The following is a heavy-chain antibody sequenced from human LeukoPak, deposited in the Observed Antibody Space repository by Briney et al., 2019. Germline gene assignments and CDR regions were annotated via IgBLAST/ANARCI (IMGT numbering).Heavy chain of an antibody. Sequence: SVKVSCKASGGTFSSYAISWVRQAPGQGLEWMGGIIPIFGTANYAQKFQGRVTITADKSTSTAYMELSSLRSEDTAVYYCARDSTRVGAFDIWGQGTMVTVSS. V-gene: IGHV1-69*06. CDR2: IIPIFGTA. CDR1: GGTFSSYA. J-gene: IGHJ3*02. D-gene: IGHD5/OR15-5a*01. CDR3: ARDSTRVGAFDI.